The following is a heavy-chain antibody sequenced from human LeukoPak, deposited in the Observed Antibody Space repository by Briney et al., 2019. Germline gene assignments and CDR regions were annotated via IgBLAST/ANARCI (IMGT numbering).Heavy chain of an antibody. CDR3: ARHLSGYSNYDWYYYYMDV. D-gene: IGHD4-11*01. J-gene: IGHJ6*03. CDR1: GGSISSYY. Sequence: SETLSLTCTVSGGSISSYYWSWIRQPPGKGLEWIGYIYTSGSTNYNPSLKSRVTISVDTSKNQFSLKLSSVTAADTAVYYCARHLSGYSNYDWYYYYMDVWGKGTTVTVSS. V-gene: IGHV4-4*09. CDR2: IYTSGST.